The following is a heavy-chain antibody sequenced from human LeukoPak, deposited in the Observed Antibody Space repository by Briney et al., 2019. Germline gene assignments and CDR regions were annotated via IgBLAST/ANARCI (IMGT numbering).Heavy chain of an antibody. CDR1: GFTFDDYA. CDR3: TKSRHYYDSSGPDY. Sequence: GGSLRLSCAASGFTFDDYAMHWVRQTPGKGLEWVSGISWNGDSSIYADSVEGRFTISRDNAKNSLYLQMSSLRAEDTAFYYCTKSRHYYDSSGPDYWGQGTLVTVSS. CDR2: ISWNGDSS. D-gene: IGHD3-22*01. J-gene: IGHJ4*02. V-gene: IGHV3-9*01.